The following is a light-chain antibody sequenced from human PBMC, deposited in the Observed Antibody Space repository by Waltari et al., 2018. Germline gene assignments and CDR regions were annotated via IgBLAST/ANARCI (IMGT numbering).Light chain of an antibody. Sequence: QSVLTQPPSASGTPGQRVTISCSGSSSNIGSNPVTWYQQLPGTAPKLLIYSNNQRPSGVPDRFSGSKSGTSAYLAISGLQSEDEADYYCAAWDDSLNAWVFGGGTKLTVL. CDR1: SSNIGSNP. CDR3: AAWDDSLNAWV. J-gene: IGLJ3*02. V-gene: IGLV1-44*01. CDR2: SNN.